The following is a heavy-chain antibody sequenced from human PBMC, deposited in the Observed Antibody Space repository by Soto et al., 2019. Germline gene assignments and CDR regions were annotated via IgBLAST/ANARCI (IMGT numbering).Heavy chain of an antibody. Sequence: QVQLQESGPGLVKPSETLSLTCTVSGGSISSYYWSWIRQPPGKGLEWIGYFYYSGSTNYNPSLKSRVTISVDTSKNQFSLKLSSVTAADTAVYYCASSGKNPYYFDYWGQGTLVTVSS. CDR1: GGSISSYY. D-gene: IGHD6-19*01. J-gene: IGHJ4*02. V-gene: IGHV4-59*08. CDR3: ASSGKNPYYFDY. CDR2: FYYSGST.